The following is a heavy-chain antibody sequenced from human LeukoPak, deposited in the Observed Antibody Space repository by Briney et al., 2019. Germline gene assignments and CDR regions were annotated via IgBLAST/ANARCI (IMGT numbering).Heavy chain of an antibody. CDR1: GDSVSRYNVA. J-gene: IGHJ6*02. D-gene: IGHD6-19*01. Sequence: SQTLSLTCVISGDSVSRYNVAWNWIRQSPSRGLEWLGRTYYRSKWYNDYAVSVKSRITISPDTSKNQFSLQLNSVTPEDTAVYYCARVKGAVAGAFYYYYYGMDVWGQGTTVTVSS. CDR3: ARVKGAVAGAFYYYYYGMDV. V-gene: IGHV6-1*01. CDR2: TYYRSKWYN.